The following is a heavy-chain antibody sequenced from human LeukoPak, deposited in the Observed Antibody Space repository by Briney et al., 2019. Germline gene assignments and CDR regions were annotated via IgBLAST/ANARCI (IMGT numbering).Heavy chain of an antibody. Sequence: SVKVSCKASGGTFSSYAISWVRQAPGQGLEWMGGIIPIFGTANYAQKFQGRVTITADESTSTAYMELSSLRSEDTAVYYCARGCSGGTSCYRANWFDPWGQGTLVTVSS. V-gene: IGHV1-69*13. CDR1: GGTFSSYA. J-gene: IGHJ5*02. CDR2: IIPIFGTA. CDR3: ARGCSGGTSCYRANWFDP. D-gene: IGHD2-2*01.